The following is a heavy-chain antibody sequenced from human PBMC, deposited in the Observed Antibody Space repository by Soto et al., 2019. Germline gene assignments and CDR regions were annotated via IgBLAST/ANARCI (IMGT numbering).Heavy chain of an antibody. Sequence: EVQLVQSGAEVKKPGESLRISCKGSGYSLTSYWISWVRQMPGKGLEWMGRIDPSDSYTNYSPSFQGHVTISAAKSISTAYLQWSSLKGSDTAMYYCARLAMATRRGYYGMDVWGQGTTVTVSS. CDR2: IDPSDSYT. CDR3: ARLAMATRRGYYGMDV. CDR1: GYSLTSYW. V-gene: IGHV5-10-1*01. J-gene: IGHJ6*02. D-gene: IGHD5-12*01.